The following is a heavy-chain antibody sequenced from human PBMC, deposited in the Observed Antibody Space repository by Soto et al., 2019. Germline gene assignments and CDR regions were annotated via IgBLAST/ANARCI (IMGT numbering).Heavy chain of an antibody. CDR3: ARVQYYDFWSGYYHFDY. Sequence: SQTLSLTCAISGDSVSSNSAAWNWIRQSPSRGLEWLGRTYYRSKWYNDYAVSVKSRITINPDTSKNQFSLQLNSVTPEDTAVYYCARVQYYDFWSGYYHFDYWGQGTLVTVSS. V-gene: IGHV6-1*01. CDR2: TYYRSKWYN. J-gene: IGHJ4*02. CDR1: GDSVSSNSAA. D-gene: IGHD3-3*01.